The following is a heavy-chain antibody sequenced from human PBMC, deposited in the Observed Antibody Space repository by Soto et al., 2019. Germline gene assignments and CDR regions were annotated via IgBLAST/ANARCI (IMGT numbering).Heavy chain of an antibody. V-gene: IGHV1-8*01. Sequence: ASVKVSCKASGYTFTSYDINWVRQATGQGLEWMGWMNPNSGNTGYAQKFQGRVTMTGNTSISTAYMELSSLRSEDTAVYYCARGLVGYDFWSGYYPNWFDPWGQGTLVNRL. J-gene: IGHJ5*02. D-gene: IGHD3-3*01. CDR1: GYTFTSYD. CDR2: MNPNSGNT. CDR3: ARGLVGYDFWSGYYPNWFDP.